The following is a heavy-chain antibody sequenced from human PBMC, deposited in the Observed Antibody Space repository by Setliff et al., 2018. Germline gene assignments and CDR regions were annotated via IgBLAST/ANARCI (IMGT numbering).Heavy chain of an antibody. Sequence: GGSLRLSCAASGFTFSTYRMHWVRQAPGKGLEWVAVIWDDGGNKYHADSVKGRFTISRDNSKNTLYLQMNSLRPEDTAVYYCARTCSGSGCYAGLESWGQGTPVTVPS. CDR2: IWDDGGNK. J-gene: IGHJ4*02. CDR3: ARTCSGSGCYAGLES. CDR1: GFTFSTYR. V-gene: IGHV3-33*08. D-gene: IGHD2-15*01.